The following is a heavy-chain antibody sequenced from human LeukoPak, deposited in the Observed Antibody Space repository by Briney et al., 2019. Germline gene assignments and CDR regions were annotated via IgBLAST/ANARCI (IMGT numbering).Heavy chain of an antibody. J-gene: IGHJ3*02. Sequence: GASVTVSCKASGYTFTAYYMHWVRQARGQGLEGMGWINPNNGGTNYAQKFQGRVTVTRNTSISTAYMDLSRLRSDDTAVYYCARGAVVTPTEDGSDGFDIWGQGTMVTVSS. CDR2: INPNNGGT. CDR3: ARGAVVTPTEDGSDGFDI. D-gene: IGHD4-23*01. V-gene: IGHV1-2*02. CDR1: GYTFTAYY.